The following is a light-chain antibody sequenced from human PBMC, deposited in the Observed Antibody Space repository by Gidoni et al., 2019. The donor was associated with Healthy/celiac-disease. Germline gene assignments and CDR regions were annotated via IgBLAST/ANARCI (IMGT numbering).Light chain of an antibody. J-gene: IGKJ3*01. CDR2: GAS. CDR3: QQYGSSPLT. V-gene: IGKV3-20*01. Sequence: ASQSVSSSYLAWYQQKPGQAPRLLIYGASSRATGIPDRFSGSGSGTDFTLTISSLEPEDFAVYYCQQYGSSPLTFGPGTKVDIK. CDR1: QSVSSSY.